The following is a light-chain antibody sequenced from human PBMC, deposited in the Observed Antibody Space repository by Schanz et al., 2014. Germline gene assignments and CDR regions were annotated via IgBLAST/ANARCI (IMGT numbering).Light chain of an antibody. Sequence: QSALTQPASVSGSPGQSITLSCTGTSSDVGGYNYVSWYQHHPGKAPKLMIYDVSNRPSGVSNRFSGSKSVNTASLTISGLQAEDDADYYCTSYTGSGTLWVFGGGTKVTVL. CDR1: SSDVGGYNY. V-gene: IGLV2-14*03. CDR3: TSYTGSGTLWV. CDR2: DVS. J-gene: IGLJ3*02.